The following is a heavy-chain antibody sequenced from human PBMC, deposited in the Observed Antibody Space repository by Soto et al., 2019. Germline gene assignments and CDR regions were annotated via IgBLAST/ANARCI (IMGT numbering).Heavy chain of an antibody. CDR2: ISSSSSYI. CDR1: GFTFSSYS. Sequence: EVQLVESGGGLVKPGGSLRLSCAASGFTFSSYSMNWVRQAPGKGLEWVSSISSSSSYIYYADSVKGRFTISRDNAKNSLYLQMNSLRAEDTAVYYCARGYHYYDSSDYDKWDAFDIWGQGTMVTVSS. V-gene: IGHV3-21*01. J-gene: IGHJ3*02. CDR3: ARGYHYYDSSDYDKWDAFDI. D-gene: IGHD3-22*01.